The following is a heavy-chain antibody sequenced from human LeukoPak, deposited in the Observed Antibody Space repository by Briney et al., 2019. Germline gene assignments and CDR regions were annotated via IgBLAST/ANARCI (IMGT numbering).Heavy chain of an antibody. D-gene: IGHD3-3*01. CDR1: GFTVSSNY. V-gene: IGHV3-66*02. Sequence: GGSLRLSCAASGFTVSSNYMSWVRQAPGKGLEWVSVIYSGGSTYYADSVKGRFTISRDNSKNTLYLQMNSLRAEDTAVYYCASFRITIFGVVTPFDYWGQGTLVTVSS. CDR2: IYSGGST. CDR3: ASFRITIFGVVTPFDY. J-gene: IGHJ4*02.